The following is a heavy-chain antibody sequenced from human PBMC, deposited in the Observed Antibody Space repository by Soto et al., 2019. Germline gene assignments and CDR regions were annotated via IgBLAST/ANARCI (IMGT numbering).Heavy chain of an antibody. Sequence: GASVKVSCKASGYTFTGYYMHWVRQAPGQGLEWMGWNNPNSGGTNYAQKFQGRVTMTRDTSISTAYMELSRLRSDDTAVYYCARDPGSDFWSGNWFDPWGQGTLVTVSS. D-gene: IGHD3-3*01. J-gene: IGHJ5*02. CDR2: NNPNSGGT. CDR3: ARDPGSDFWSGNWFDP. CDR1: GYTFTGYY. V-gene: IGHV1-2*02.